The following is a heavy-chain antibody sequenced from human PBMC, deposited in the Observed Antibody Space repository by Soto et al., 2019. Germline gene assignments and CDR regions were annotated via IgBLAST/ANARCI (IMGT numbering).Heavy chain of an antibody. J-gene: IGHJ3*02. Sequence: GWDLRPSCAASGFTFSSDWMSWFREAPLKGLEWVANIKLDGSEEYYWDSVKGRFTISRDNAKNSLYLQMNSLRAEDTAVYYCARPWNSDYTADAFDTWGQGTMVTVSS. CDR3: ARPWNSDYTADAFDT. CDR1: GFTFSSDW. V-gene: IGHV3-7*01. D-gene: IGHD3-3*01. CDR2: IKLDGSEE.